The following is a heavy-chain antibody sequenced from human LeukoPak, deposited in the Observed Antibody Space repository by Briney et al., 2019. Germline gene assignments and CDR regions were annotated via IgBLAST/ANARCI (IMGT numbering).Heavy chain of an antibody. J-gene: IGHJ4*02. V-gene: IGHV4-39*01. Sequence: SETLSLTCTISGGSIVSGGSISSSSYYWGWIRQPPGVGLEWIGSIYYSGTTYYNPPLKSRVTISVDTSKNQFSLKLSSATAADTAVYYCARHSRYQLLADFDYWGQGTLVTVSS. CDR3: ARHSRYQLLADFDY. CDR1: GGSISSSSYY. CDR2: IYYSGTT. D-gene: IGHD2-2*01.